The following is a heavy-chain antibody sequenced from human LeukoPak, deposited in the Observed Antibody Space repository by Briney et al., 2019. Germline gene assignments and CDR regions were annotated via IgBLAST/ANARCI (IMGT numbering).Heavy chain of an antibody. J-gene: IGHJ3*02. D-gene: IGHD6-6*01. CDR3: ARHEEYSSSSDAFDI. CDR1: GGSISSSSYY. V-gene: IGHV4-39*01. Sequence: SETLSLTCTVSGGSISSSSYYWGWIRQPPGKGLEWIGNIYYSGSTYYNPSLKSRVTISVDTSKNQFSLKLSSVTAADTAVYYCARHEEYSSSSDAFDIWGQGTMVTVSS. CDR2: IYYSGST.